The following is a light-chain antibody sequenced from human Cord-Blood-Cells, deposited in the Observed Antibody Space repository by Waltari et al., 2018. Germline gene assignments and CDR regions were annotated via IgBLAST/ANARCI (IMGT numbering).Light chain of an antibody. CDR2: AAS. V-gene: IGKV1-39*01. CDR1: QSISSY. J-gene: IGKJ1*01. Sequence: DIQMTQSPSSLSASVGDRVTITCRASQSISSYLNWYQQKPGKAPKLLIYAASSLQSGVPSSFSGSGSGTEFTLTISSLQPEDFATYYCQQSYSTPWTFGQGTKVEIK. CDR3: QQSYSTPWT.